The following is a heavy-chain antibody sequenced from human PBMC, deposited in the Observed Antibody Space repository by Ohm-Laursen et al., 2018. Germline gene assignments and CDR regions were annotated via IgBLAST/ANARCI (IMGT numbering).Heavy chain of an antibody. V-gene: IGHV3-30*03. CDR2: VSYDGINK. CDR1: GFTFSSYH. Sequence: SLRLSCSASGFTFSSYHINWVRQPPGKGLEWVALVSYDGINKYYADSVKGRFTISRDNSKNTLYLQMNSLRAEDTVVYYCARGGYSSIGYWGQGTLVTVSS. J-gene: IGHJ4*02. D-gene: IGHD5-18*01. CDR3: ARGGYSSIGY.